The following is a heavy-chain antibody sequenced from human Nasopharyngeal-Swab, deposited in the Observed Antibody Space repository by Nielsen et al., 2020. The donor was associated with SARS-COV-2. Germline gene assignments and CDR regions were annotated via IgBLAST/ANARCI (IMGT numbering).Heavy chain of an antibody. V-gene: IGHV1-8*01. CDR1: GYTFTSYD. CDR2: MNPNSGNT. CDR3: ARGNFDWLLFRWFDP. Sequence: VKVSCKASGYTFTSYDINWVRQATGQGLEWMGWMNPNSGNTGYAQKFQGRVTMARNTSISTAYMELSSLRSEDTAVYYCARGNFDWLLFRWFDPWGQGTLVTVSS. J-gene: IGHJ5*02. D-gene: IGHD3-9*01.